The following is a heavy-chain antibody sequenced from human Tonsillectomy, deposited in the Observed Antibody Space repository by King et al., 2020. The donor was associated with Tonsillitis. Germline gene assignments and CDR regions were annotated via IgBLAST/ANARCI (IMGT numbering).Heavy chain of an antibody. CDR1: GYTFTSCY. D-gene: IGHD1-26*01. CDR3: ARDPAAYRYSYYYMDV. J-gene: IGHJ6*03. Sequence: QLVQSGAEVKKPGASVKVSCKASGYTFTSCYMHWVRRAPGQGLEWMGMINPSGGSTSYAQKFQGRVTMTRDTSTSTVYMELSSLRSEDTAVYYCARDPAAYRYSYYYMDVWGKGTTVTVSS. V-gene: IGHV1-46*01. CDR2: INPSGGST.